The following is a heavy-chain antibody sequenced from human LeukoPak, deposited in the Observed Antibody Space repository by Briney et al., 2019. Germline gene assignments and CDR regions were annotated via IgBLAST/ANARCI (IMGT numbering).Heavy chain of an antibody. D-gene: IGHD4-23*01. CDR3: ALDYGGNSGLDY. Sequence: GGSLRLSCAASGFTFSSYGMHWVRQAPGKGLEWVAVIWYDGSNKYYADSVKGRFTISRGNSKNTLYLQMNSLRAEDTAVYYCALDYGGNSGLDYWGQGTLVTVSS. V-gene: IGHV3-33*01. J-gene: IGHJ4*02. CDR1: GFTFSSYG. CDR2: IWYDGSNK.